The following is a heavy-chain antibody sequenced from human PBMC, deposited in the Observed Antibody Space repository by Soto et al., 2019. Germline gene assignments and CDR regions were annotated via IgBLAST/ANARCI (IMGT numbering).Heavy chain of an antibody. D-gene: IGHD6-19*01. J-gene: IGHJ6*03. CDR3: ARDRGVAPPVAGNTHYYYYMDV. CDR2: ISAYNGDT. CDR1: GYSFTNYG. Sequence: GASVKVSCKASGYSFTNYGITWVRQAPGQGFEWMGWISAYNGDTNYAQKLQGRVTMTTDASTSTAYLVLRSLRSDDTAVFYCARDRGVAPPVAGNTHYYYYMDVWGKGTTVTVSS. V-gene: IGHV1-18*01.